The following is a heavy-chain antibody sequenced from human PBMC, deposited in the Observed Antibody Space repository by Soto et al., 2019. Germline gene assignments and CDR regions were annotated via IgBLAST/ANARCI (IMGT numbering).Heavy chain of an antibody. CDR3: ARVPYCSSSSCYSYFDS. V-gene: IGHV3-74*01. D-gene: IGHD2-2*01. J-gene: IGHJ4*02. CDR2: ISSDGSST. CDR1: GFTLSNYW. Sequence: EVQLVESGGGLVQPGGSLRLSCAASGFTLSNYWMHWARQAPGKGLVWVSRISSDGSSTNYADAVKGRFTISRDNAKNTLHLQMNSLRDEDTAVYYCARVPYCSSSSCYSYFDSWGQGTLVTVSS.